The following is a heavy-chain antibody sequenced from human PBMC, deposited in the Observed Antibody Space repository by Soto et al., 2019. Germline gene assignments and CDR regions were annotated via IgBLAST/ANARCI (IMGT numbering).Heavy chain of an antibody. CDR3: ARVPAWERRTDAFDF. V-gene: IGHV1-18*01. CDR2: ISALNGNT. Sequence: QVQLVQSGAEVKKPGASVKVSCKASGYTFVSQDISWVRQAPGQGLEWMGWISALNGNTNYAQRLQGRATLTTDTSTNTAYIELRSLRSDDTAMYYCARVPAWERRTDAFDFWGQGTMVTVSS. D-gene: IGHD1-1*01. CDR1: GYTFVSQD. J-gene: IGHJ3*01.